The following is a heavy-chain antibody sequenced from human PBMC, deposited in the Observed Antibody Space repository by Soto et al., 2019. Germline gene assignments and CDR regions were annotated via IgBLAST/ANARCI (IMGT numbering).Heavy chain of an antibody. Sequence: SETLSLTCTVSGGSISSYHWIWIRQTPGKGLEWIGYVHYSWGSNYNPSLKSRVAISLDTSKSQFSLKLTSVTATDTAVYYCARMPQSGYHFHVWGQGTTVTVSS. CDR1: GGSISSYH. V-gene: IGHV4-59*08. J-gene: IGHJ6*02. D-gene: IGHD3-3*01. CDR3: ARMPQSGYHFHV. CDR2: VHYSWGS.